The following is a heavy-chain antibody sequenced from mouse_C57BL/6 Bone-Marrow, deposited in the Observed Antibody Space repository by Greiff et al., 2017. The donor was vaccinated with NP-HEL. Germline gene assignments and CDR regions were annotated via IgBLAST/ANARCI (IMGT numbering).Heavy chain of an antibody. D-gene: IGHD1-1*01. Sequence: QVHVKQPGPELVKPGASVKLSCKASGYTFTSYWMHWVKQRPGQGLEWIGMLHPNNGSTIYNEKFKSKATLTVDKSSSTAYMQLSSLTSEDSAVYYCARRNTVVAQYYALDYWGQGTSVTVSS. J-gene: IGHJ4*01. V-gene: IGHV1-64*01. CDR3: ARRNTVVAQYYALDY. CDR1: GYTFTSYW. CDR2: LHPNNGST.